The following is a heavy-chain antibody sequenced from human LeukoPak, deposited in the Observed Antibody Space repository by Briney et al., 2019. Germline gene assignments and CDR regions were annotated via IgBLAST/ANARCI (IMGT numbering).Heavy chain of an antibody. CDR3: ARDRSPVGATP. Sequence: SETLSLTCTVSGGSISSGDYYWSWIRQPPGKGLEWIGSIYYSGSTYYNPSLKSRVTISVDTSKNQFSLKLSSVTAADTAVYYCARDRSPVGATPWGQGTLVTVSS. CDR1: GGSISSGDYY. V-gene: IGHV4-39*07. J-gene: IGHJ5*02. D-gene: IGHD1-26*01. CDR2: IYYSGST.